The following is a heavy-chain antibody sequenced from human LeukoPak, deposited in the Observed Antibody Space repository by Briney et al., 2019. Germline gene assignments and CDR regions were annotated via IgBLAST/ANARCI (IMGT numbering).Heavy chain of an antibody. CDR2: IHPNSGGT. CDR3: GRKSAARKTSEFDY. J-gene: IGHJ4*02. V-gene: IGHV1-2*02. Sequence: ASVKVSCKASGYTFTDYYMNWVRQAPGQGLERMGWIHPNSGGTNYAQKFQGRVTMTRDTSISTAYMELSRLTSDDTAVYYCGRKSAARKTSEFDYWGQGTLVTVSS. D-gene: IGHD6-6*01. CDR1: GYTFTDYY.